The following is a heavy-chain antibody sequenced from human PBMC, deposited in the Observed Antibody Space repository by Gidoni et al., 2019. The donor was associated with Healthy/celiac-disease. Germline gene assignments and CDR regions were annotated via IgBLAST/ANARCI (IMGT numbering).Heavy chain of an antibody. CDR1: GFSLRNARMG. CDR2: SFSNDEK. Sequence: QVTLKESGPVLVKPTETLTLTCTVSGFSLRNARMGVSWIRQPPGKALEWLAHSFSNDEKSYSTPLKSRLTLSKDTSKSQVVLTMTNMDPVDTATYYCARTRRDGYNNFDYWGQGTLVTVSS. CDR3: ARTRRDGYNNFDY. J-gene: IGHJ4*02. D-gene: IGHD5-12*01. V-gene: IGHV2-26*01.